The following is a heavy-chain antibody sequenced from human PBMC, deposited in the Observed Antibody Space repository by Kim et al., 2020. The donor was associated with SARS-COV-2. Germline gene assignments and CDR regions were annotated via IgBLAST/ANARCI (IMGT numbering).Heavy chain of an antibody. D-gene: IGHD3-3*01. CDR1: GYTFSNYA. V-gene: IGHV1-3*01. J-gene: IGHJ4*02. CDR2: INAGSGNT. Sequence: ASVKVSCKASGYTFSNYAMHWVRQAPGQRLEWMGWINAGSGNTEYSQKFQGRLIITRDTSASTAYMELSSLRSEDTAVYYCARGGAVVRFLEWLSSYFDYWGQGTLGTVSS. CDR3: ARGGAVVRFLEWLSSYFDY.